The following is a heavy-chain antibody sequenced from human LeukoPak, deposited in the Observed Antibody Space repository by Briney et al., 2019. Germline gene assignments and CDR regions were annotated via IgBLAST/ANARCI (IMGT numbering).Heavy chain of an antibody. Sequence: GSLRLSCTVSGFTFGDYALNWVRQAPGKGLEWVGFIRSKTYGGTTEYAASVKGRFTISRDDSKSIACLQMNSLKTEDTAVYYCTRVTDTAMALDYYYYGMDVWGQGTTVTVSS. CDR2: IRSKTYGGTT. CDR1: GFTFGDYA. D-gene: IGHD5-18*01. V-gene: IGHV3-49*04. CDR3: TRVTDTAMALDYYYYGMDV. J-gene: IGHJ6*02.